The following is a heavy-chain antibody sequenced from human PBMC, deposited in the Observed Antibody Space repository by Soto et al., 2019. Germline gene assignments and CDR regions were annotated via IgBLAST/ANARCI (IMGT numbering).Heavy chain of an antibody. V-gene: IGHV1-18*01. CDR2: ISPYNGNT. CDR1: GYTFSIYG. Sequence: GASVKVSCKASGYTFSIYGISWVRQAPGQGLEWMGWISPYNGNTNFAQKFQGRVTMTTDTSTSTAYMELRSLRSDDTAVYYCARDCSTWGPHDAFDIWGQGTMVTVSS. D-gene: IGHD2-2*01. J-gene: IGHJ3*02. CDR3: ARDCSTWGPHDAFDI.